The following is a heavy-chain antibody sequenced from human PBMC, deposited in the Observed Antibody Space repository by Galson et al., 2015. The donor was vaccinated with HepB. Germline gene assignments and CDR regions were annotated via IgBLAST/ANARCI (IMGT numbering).Heavy chain of an antibody. D-gene: IGHD2-15*01. J-gene: IGHJ4*02. CDR3: AKGDRGYCSGVRCYPFDY. CDR2: IVGGGVDT. CDR1: GFTFSSYA. V-gene: IGHV3-23*01. Sequence: SLRLSCAASGFTFSSYAMSWVRQAPGKGLEWFSAIVGGGVDTYHADSVKGRFTISRDNSKNTLYLQMNSLRAEDTAIYYCAKGDRGYCSGVRCYPFDYWGQGALVPVSS.